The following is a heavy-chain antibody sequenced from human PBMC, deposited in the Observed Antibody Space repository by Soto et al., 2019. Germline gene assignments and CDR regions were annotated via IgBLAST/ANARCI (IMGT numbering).Heavy chain of an antibody. J-gene: IGHJ4*02. D-gene: IGHD3-3*01. V-gene: IGHV1-8*01. CDR3: VRQYYDFWSGPD. CDR1: GYTFTSYD. Sequence: ASVKVSCKASGYTFTSYDINWVRQSTGQGLEWMGWMNPNSGNTGYARKFQGRVTMTRNTSISTAYMELSSLRSDDTAVYYCVRQYYDFWSGPDWGQGTLVTVSS. CDR2: MNPNSGNT.